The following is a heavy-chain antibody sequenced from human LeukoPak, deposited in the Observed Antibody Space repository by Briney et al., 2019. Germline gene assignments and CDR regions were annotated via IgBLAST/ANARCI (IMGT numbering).Heavy chain of an antibody. V-gene: IGHV3-64D*09. CDR3: VKAQYDFWSGLDY. CDR2: ISGNGGST. J-gene: IGHJ4*02. D-gene: IGHD3-3*01. Sequence: GGSLRLSCSTSGFTFGRYPMHWVRQAPGKGLEYVPAISGNGGSTYYADSVKGRFTISRDNSKNTLYLQMSSLRTEDTAIYYCVKAQYDFWSGLDYWGQGTLVTVSS. CDR1: GFTFGRYP.